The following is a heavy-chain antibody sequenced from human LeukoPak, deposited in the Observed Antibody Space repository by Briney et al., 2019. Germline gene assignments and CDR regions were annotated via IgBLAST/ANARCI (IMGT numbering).Heavy chain of an antibody. D-gene: IGHD5-24*01. J-gene: IGHJ5*02. Sequence: SETLSLTCAVYGGSFSGYYWSWIRQPPGKGLEWIGEINHSGSTNYNPSLKSRVTISVDTSKNQFPLKLSSVTAADTAVYYCARGLRWLQNNWFDPWGQGTLVTVSS. CDR3: ARGLRWLQNNWFDP. CDR2: INHSGST. CDR1: GGSFSGYY. V-gene: IGHV4-34*01.